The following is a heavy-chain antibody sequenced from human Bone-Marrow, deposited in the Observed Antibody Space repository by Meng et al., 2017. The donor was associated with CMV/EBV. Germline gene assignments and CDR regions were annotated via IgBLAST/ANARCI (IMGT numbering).Heavy chain of an antibody. CDR1: GFTVSSNY. CDR3: AKDGEAYCGGDCYFYAFDI. Sequence: GESLKISCAASGFTVSSNYMSWVRQAPGKGLEWVSVIYSGGSTYYADSVKGRFTISRDNSKNTLYLQMNSLRAEDTAVYYCAKDGEAYCGGDCYFYAFDIWGQGTMVTVSS. V-gene: IGHV3-66*02. CDR2: IYSGGST. D-gene: IGHD2-21*01. J-gene: IGHJ3*02.